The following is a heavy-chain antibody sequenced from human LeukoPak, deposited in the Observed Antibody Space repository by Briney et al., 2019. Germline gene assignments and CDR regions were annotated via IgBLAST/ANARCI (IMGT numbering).Heavy chain of an antibody. D-gene: IGHD5-18*01. CDR1: GGSISSYY. Sequence: SETLSLTCTVSGGSISSYYWSWIRQPAGKGLEWIGRIYTSGSTNYNPSLKSRVTMSVDTSKNQFSLKLSSVTAADTAVYYCASFLNTAMVSGFDYWGQGTLVTVSS. CDR3: ASFLNTAMVSGFDY. V-gene: IGHV4-4*07. CDR2: IYTSGST. J-gene: IGHJ4*02.